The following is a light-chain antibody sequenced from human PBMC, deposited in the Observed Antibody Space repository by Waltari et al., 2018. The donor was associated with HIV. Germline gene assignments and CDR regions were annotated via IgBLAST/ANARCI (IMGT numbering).Light chain of an antibody. CDR3: QAWDTTTAV. J-gene: IGLJ1*01. V-gene: IGLV3-1*01. CDR2: SDA. CDR1: KLGNKY. Sequence: YDLTQPPSLSVSPGQPATITCSGAKLGNKYVSWYRQRPGQSPVLVIYSDAKRPSGIPGRFSGSNSGSTATLTISGTQAMDEGDYYCQAWDTTTAVFGTGTRVTVL.